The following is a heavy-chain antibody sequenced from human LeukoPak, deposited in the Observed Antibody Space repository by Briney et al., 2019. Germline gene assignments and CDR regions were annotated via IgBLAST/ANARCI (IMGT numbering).Heavy chain of an antibody. CDR2: IYYSGST. J-gene: IGHJ5*02. CDR1: GGSISSYY. Sequence: PSETLSLTCTVSGGSISSYYWGWIRQPPGKGLEWIGSIYYSGSTYYNPSLKSRVTISVDTSKNQFSLKLSSVTAADTAVYYCATFHSGSYWGGYNWFDPWGQGTLVTVSS. CDR3: ATFHSGSYWGGYNWFDP. D-gene: IGHD1-26*01. V-gene: IGHV4-39*01.